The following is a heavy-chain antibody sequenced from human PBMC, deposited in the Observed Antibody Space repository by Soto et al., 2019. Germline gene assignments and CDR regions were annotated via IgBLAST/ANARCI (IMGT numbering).Heavy chain of an antibody. CDR1: GYTFTSYG. CDR3: ARDYAVGDYYYYYHMDV. CDR2: ISAYNGNT. V-gene: IGHV1-18*01. Sequence: GASVKVSCKASGYTFTSYGISWVRQAPGQGLEWMGWISAYNGNTNYAQKLQGRVTMTTDTSTSTAYMELRSLRSDDTAVYYCARDYAVGDYYYYYHMDVWGKGTTVTVSS. D-gene: IGHD3-10*01. J-gene: IGHJ6*03.